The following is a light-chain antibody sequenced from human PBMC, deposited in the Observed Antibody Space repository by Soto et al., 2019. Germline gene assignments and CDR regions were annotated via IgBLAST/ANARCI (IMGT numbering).Light chain of an antibody. CDR2: KAS. J-gene: IGKJ1*01. V-gene: IGKV1-5*03. Sequence: DIQMTQSPSTLSASVGDRVTITCRASQSISSWLAWYQQKPGKAPKLLIYKASSLESGVPSRFNGSGSGTEVTLTITSLQPDDFATYYCQQYNSWTFGQGTKVEIK. CDR1: QSISSW. CDR3: QQYNSWT.